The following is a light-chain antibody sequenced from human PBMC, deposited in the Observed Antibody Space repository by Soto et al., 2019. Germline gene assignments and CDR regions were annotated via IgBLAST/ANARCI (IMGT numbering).Light chain of an antibody. CDR1: QSISSY. CDR2: AAS. J-gene: IGKJ2*01. Sequence: DIQMTQSPSSLSASVGDRVTITCRASQSISSYLNWYQQKPGKAPKLLIYAASSLQSGVPSRFSGPGSGTDFTLTISSLQPEDFATYYCQQSYSTPITFGQGTKLEIK. V-gene: IGKV1-39*01. CDR3: QQSYSTPIT.